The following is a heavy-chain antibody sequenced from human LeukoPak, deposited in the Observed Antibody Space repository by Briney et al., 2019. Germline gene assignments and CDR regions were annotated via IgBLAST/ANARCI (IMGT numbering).Heavy chain of an antibody. CDR2: ISSSGSTI. V-gene: IGHV3-11*04. Sequence: GGSLRLSCAASGFTFSDCYMSWIRQAPGKGLEWVSYISSSGSTIYYADSVKGRFTISRDNAKNSLYLQMNSLRAEDTAVYYCATAPHGKFTFWSGYSDPLDYWGQGTLVTVSS. CDR3: ATAPHGKFTFWSGYSDPLDY. J-gene: IGHJ4*02. D-gene: IGHD3-3*01. CDR1: GFTFSDCY.